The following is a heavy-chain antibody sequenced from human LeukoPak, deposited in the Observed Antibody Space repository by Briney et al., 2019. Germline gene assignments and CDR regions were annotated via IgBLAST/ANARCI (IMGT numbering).Heavy chain of an antibody. CDR2: IYYGGST. V-gene: IGHV4-39*07. D-gene: IGHD3-22*01. CDR1: GGSISSSYYY. J-gene: IGHJ4*02. Sequence: SETLSLTCTVSGGSISSSYYYWDWIRQPPGKGLEWIGSIYYGGSTYYNPSLKSRVTISVDTSKNQFSLKLSSVTAADTAVYYCARVTGYMIEDYFDYWGQGTLVTVSS. CDR3: ARVTGYMIEDYFDY.